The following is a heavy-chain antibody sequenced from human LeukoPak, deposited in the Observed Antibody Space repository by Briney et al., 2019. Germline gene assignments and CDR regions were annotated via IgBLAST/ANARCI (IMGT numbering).Heavy chain of an antibody. CDR3: ARDHRGNSGYGRA. V-gene: IGHV3-7*01. CDR2: IKQDGSEK. D-gene: IGHD5-12*01. J-gene: IGHJ4*02. Sequence: GGSLILSCAASGFTFSSYWMSWVRQAPGKGLEWVANIKQDGSEKYYVDSVKGRFTISRDNAKNSLYLQMNSLRAEDTAVYYCARDHRGNSGYGRAWGQGTLVTVSS. CDR1: GFTFSSYW.